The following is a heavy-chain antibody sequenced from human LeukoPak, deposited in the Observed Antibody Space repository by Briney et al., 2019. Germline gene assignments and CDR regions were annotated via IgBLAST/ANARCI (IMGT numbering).Heavy chain of an antibody. Sequence: PSQTLSLTCAVSGGSISSGGYSWSWIRQPPGKGLEWIGYIYHSGSTYYNPSLKSRVTISVDTSKNQFSLKLSSVTAADTAVYYCARGPQRGYSGYADYWGQGTLVTVSS. D-gene: IGHD5-12*01. CDR2: IYHSGST. V-gene: IGHV4-30-2*01. CDR1: GGSISSGGYS. J-gene: IGHJ4*02. CDR3: ARGPQRGYSGYADY.